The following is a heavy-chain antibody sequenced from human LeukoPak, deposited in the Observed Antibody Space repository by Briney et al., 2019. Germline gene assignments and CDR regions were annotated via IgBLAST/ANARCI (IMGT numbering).Heavy chain of an antibody. D-gene: IGHD3-22*01. CDR1: GFTFSSYS. CDR2: ISSSSSYI. J-gene: IGHJ1*01. V-gene: IGHV3-21*04. CDR3: AKDPLEWIYSDTSGYYSEYFQH. Sequence: GGSLRLSCAASGFTFSSYSMNWVRQAPGKGLEWVSSISSSSSYIYYADSVKGRFTISRDNSKNTLYLQMNSLRAEDTAVYYCAKDPLEWIYSDTSGYYSEYFQHWGQGTLVTVSS.